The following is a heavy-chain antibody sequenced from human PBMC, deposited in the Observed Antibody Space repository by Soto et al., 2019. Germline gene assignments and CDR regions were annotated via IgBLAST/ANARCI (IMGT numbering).Heavy chain of an antibody. CDR2: INHSGST. J-gene: IGHJ1*01. CDR1: GGSFSGYY. CDR3: AREGGPMTLGYFQH. D-gene: IGHD3-22*01. V-gene: IGHV4-34*01. Sequence: SETLSLTCAVYGGSFSGYYWSWIRQPPGKGLEWIGEINHSGSTNYNPSLKSRVTISVDTSKNQFSLKLSSVTAADTAVYYCAREGGPMTLGYFQHWGQGTMVTVYS.